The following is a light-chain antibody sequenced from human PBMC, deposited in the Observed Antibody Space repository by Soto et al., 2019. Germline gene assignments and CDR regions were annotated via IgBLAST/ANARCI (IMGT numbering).Light chain of an antibody. Sequence: QSALTQPASVSGSPGQSITISCTGTSSDVGGYNYVSWFQQHPGKAPKLTIYDVSNRPSGVSSRFSVSKSGNTASLTISGLQAEDEADYYCSSYTSISTVVFGGGTKLTVL. CDR1: SSDVGGYNY. V-gene: IGLV2-14*03. J-gene: IGLJ2*01. CDR3: SSYTSISTVV. CDR2: DVS.